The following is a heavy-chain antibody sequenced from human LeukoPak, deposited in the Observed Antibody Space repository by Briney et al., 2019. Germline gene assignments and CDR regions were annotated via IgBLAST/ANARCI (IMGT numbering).Heavy chain of an antibody. CDR1: GASVSSGGYY. Sequence: PSETLSLTCTVSGASVSSGGYYWSWVRQPPGKRLEWIGYIYYSGSTNYNPSLQSRVTMSVDTSENQFSLKLSSVTAADTAVYYCARATTAYCTGGICPNFDYWGQGTLVTVSS. CDR3: ARATTAYCTGGICPNFDY. D-gene: IGHD2-8*02. V-gene: IGHV4-61*08. CDR2: IYYSGST. J-gene: IGHJ4*02.